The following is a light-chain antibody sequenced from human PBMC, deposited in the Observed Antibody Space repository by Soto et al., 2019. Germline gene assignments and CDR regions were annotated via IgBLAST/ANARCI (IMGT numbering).Light chain of an antibody. Sequence: QSALPQPASVSGSPGQSITISCTGTSSDVGGYNYVSWYQQHPGKAPELMIYEVSNRPSGVSNRFSGSKSGNPASLTISGLQAEDEADYYCSSYTSSSTPYVFGTGTKVTVL. V-gene: IGLV2-14*01. CDR2: EVS. CDR3: SSYTSSSTPYV. CDR1: SSDVGGYNY. J-gene: IGLJ1*01.